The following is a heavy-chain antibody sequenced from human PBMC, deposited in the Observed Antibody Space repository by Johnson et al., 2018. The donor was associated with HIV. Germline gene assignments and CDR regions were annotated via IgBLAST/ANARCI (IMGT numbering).Heavy chain of an antibody. J-gene: IGHJ3*02. Sequence: QVQLVESGGGLVKPGGSLRLSCAASGFTFSDYYMSWIRQAPGKGLEWVSYISSSGSTIYYADSVKGRFPISRDNSKNTLYLHMNSLRAEDTAGYYCARSGYGSGSTHDAFDIWGQGTMVTVSS. V-gene: IGHV3-11*04. CDR1: GFTFSDYY. D-gene: IGHD3-10*01. CDR2: ISSSGSTI. CDR3: ARSGYGSGSTHDAFDI.